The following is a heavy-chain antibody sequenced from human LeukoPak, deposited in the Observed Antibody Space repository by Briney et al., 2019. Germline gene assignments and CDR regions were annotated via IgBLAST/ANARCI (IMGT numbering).Heavy chain of an antibody. J-gene: IGHJ5*02. CDR2: MNPNRGNT. Sequence: ASVKVSCKASGYTFTSYDINWVRQAPGQGLEGMGWMNPNRGNTDYAQKLKGRVTMTSNTSITTAYMELSSLRSEDTAVYYCARARVWHGVDPWGQGTLVTVSS. V-gene: IGHV1-8*01. D-gene: IGHD3-16*01. CDR1: GYTFTSYD. CDR3: ARARVWHGVDP.